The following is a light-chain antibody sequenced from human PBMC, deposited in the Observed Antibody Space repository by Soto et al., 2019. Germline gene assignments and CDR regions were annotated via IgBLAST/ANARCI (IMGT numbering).Light chain of an antibody. CDR3: SSYTSSSTLVV. CDR2: EVS. CDR1: SSDVGGYND. J-gene: IGLJ2*01. Sequence: QSALTQPASVPGSPGQSITISCTGTSSDVGGYNDVSWYQQHPGKAPKLMIYEVSNRPSGVSNRFSGSKSGNTASLNISGRQGEDDADYYCSSYTSSSTLVVFSGGTKLTVL. V-gene: IGLV2-14*01.